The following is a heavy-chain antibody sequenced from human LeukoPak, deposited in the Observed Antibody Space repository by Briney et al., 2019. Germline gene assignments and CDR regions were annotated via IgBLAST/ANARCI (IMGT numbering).Heavy chain of an antibody. V-gene: IGHV4-39*01. CDR1: GGSISSSSYY. CDR2: IYYSGST. J-gene: IGHJ4*02. D-gene: IGHD6-13*01. CDR3: ARLGGIAAAIYSPHFNY. Sequence: PSETLSLTCTVSGGSISSSSYYWGWIRQPPGKGLEWIGSIYYSGSTYYNPSLKSRVTISVDTSKNQFSLKLSSVTAADTAVYYCARLGGIAAAIYSPHFNYWGQGTLVTVSS.